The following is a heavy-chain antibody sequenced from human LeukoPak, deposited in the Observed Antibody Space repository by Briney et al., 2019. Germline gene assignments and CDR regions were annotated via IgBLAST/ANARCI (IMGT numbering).Heavy chain of an antibody. CDR3: ARSWFSTYFDY. J-gene: IGHJ4*02. Sequence: SGGSLRLSCAASGFTVSTNYMNWVRQAPGKGLEWVSLIYSDGSTYYADSVKGRFTISRDNSKNTLYLQMNSLRAEDTAVYYCARSWFSTYFDYWGQGTLVTVSS. CDR2: IYSDGST. D-gene: IGHD3-10*01. CDR1: GFTVSTNY. V-gene: IGHV3-53*01.